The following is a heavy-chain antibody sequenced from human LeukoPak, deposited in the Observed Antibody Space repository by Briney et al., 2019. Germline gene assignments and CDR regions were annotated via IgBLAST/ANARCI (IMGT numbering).Heavy chain of an antibody. V-gene: IGHV3-48*04. Sequence: HTGGSLRLSCAASGFTFSSYSINWVRLAPGRGLEWLSHITSSSSAIYYADSVKGRFTISRDNAKNSLYLQMNSLRAEDTAVYYCAELGITMIGGVWGKGTTVTISS. CDR2: ITSSSSAI. CDR1: GFTFSSYS. CDR3: AELGITMIGGV. D-gene: IGHD3-10*02. J-gene: IGHJ6*04.